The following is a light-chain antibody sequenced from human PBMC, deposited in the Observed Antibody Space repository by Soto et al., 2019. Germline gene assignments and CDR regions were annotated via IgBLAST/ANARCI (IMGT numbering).Light chain of an antibody. J-gene: IGKJ1*01. CDR3: QQYNSYPWT. CDR1: QSISSW. CDR2: KAS. V-gene: IGKV1-5*03. Sequence: DIQMTQSPSTLSASVGDRVTITCRASQSISSWLAWYQQKPGKAPKLLIYKASSLESGVPSRFSGSGSGTEFTLPIRSVQPDDFATYYCQQYNSYPWTFGQGTKVEI.